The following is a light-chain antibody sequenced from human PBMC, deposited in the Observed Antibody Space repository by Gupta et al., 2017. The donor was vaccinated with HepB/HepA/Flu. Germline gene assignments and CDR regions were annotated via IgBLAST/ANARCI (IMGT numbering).Light chain of an antibody. V-gene: IGKV1-9*01. CDR2: AAS. CDR3: QQLNSYPIT. J-gene: IGKJ5*01. Sequence: DIQLTQSPSFLSASVGDRVTITCRASQDINSYLIWYQQKPGKAPNLLIYAASTLQGGVPSRFSGSGSGTEFTLTINSLQPEDFATYYCQQLNSYPITFGQGTRLDIK. CDR1: QDINSY.